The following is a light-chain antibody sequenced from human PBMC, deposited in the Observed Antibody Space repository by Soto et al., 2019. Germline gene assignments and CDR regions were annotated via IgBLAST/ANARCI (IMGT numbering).Light chain of an antibody. CDR3: QQYSSYWT. CDR2: DAS. J-gene: IGKJ1*01. V-gene: IGKV1-5*01. Sequence: DIQMTQSPSTLSASVGERVTITCRASQSISSWFACYQQKPGKAPKLLIYDASSLESGVPSRFSGSGSGTEFTLTISSLQPDDFATYYCQQYSSYWTFGQGTKVDI. CDR1: QSISSW.